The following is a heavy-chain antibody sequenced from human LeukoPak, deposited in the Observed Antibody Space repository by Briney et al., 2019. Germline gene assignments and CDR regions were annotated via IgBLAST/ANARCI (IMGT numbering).Heavy chain of an antibody. CDR3: AKDGSRGVIIGEDY. Sequence: GGSLRLSCAASGFTFSNHGMNWVRQAPGKGLEWVSGISPSGDITYYADSVKGRFTISRDNSKNTLYLQMNSLRAEDTAVYYCAKDGSRGVIIGEDYWGQGTLVTVSS. CDR2: ISPSGDIT. V-gene: IGHV3-23*01. D-gene: IGHD3-10*01. J-gene: IGHJ4*02. CDR1: GFTFSNHG.